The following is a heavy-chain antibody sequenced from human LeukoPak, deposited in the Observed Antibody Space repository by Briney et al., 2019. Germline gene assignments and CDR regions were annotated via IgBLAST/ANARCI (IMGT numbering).Heavy chain of an antibody. CDR2: FDPEDGET. V-gene: IGHV1-24*01. CDR1: GYTLTELS. Sequence: ASVNVSCKVSGYTLTELSMHWVRQAPGKGLEWMGGFDPEDGETIYAQKFQGRVTMTEDTSTDTAYMELSSLRSEDTAVYYCATDPYEGDAFDIWGQGTMVTVSS. J-gene: IGHJ3*02. CDR3: ATDPYEGDAFDI. D-gene: IGHD5-12*01.